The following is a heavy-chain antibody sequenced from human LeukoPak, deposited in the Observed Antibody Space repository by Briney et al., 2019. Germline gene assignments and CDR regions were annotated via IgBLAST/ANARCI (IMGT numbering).Heavy chain of an antibody. Sequence: EASVTVSCKASGYTFTTYYMHWVRQAHGQGLEWMGIVNPSGDNTTHAQKFQGRVTMTKDTSTSAVHMELSSLRSEDTAVYYCARGSSYINPPDYWGQGTLVTVSS. J-gene: IGHJ4*02. CDR3: ARGSSYINPPDY. CDR1: GYTFTTYY. V-gene: IGHV1-46*01. D-gene: IGHD4-11*01. CDR2: VNPSGDNT.